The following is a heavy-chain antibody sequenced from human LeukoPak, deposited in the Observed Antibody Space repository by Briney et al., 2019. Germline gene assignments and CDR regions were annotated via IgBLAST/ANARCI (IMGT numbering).Heavy chain of an antibody. V-gene: IGHV3-30*02. D-gene: IGHD4-17*01. Sequence: PGGSLRLSCAASGFTFNSYGMHWVRQAPGKGLEWVAFIRYDGGNKYYADSVKGRFAISRDNSKNTLYLQMNSLRPEDTAVYYCAKSATYPTPFDIWGQGTMVTVSS. J-gene: IGHJ3*02. CDR2: IRYDGGNK. CDR1: GFTFNSYG. CDR3: AKSATYPTPFDI.